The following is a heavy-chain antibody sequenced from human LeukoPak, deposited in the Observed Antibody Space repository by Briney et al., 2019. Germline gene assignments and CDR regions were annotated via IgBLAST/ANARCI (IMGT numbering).Heavy chain of an antibody. CDR3: ARDRQWVVRLPFEL. D-gene: IGHD6-19*01. CDR1: GFTFSSFE. V-gene: IGHV3-48*03. Sequence: GGSLRLSCAASGFTFSSFEMNWVRQAPGKGLEWVSYIGTSGRTIYYADSVKGRFTISRDNAKNSLYLQMNSLRAEDTAVYYCARDRQWVVRLPFELWGEGILVSV. CDR2: IGTSGRTI. J-gene: IGHJ4*02.